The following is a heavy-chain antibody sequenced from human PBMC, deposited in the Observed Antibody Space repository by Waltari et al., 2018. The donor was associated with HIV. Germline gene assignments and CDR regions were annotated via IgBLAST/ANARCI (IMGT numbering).Heavy chain of an antibody. Sequence: VQLVESGGGSIKTGGSLRLSCAGPGFSARHHWMAWVRQGPGKGLGWVARINSDGSTRNYADAVKGRFVISRDNSRNTVYLQLNSVKVEDTAVYFCARASHYIEFSTFDGDYYFDLWGRGTRVAVSS. CDR1: GFSARHHW. J-gene: IGHJ4*02. CDR3: ARASHYIEFSTFDGDYYFDL. CDR2: INSDGSTR. V-gene: IGHV3-74*01. D-gene: IGHD3-9*01.